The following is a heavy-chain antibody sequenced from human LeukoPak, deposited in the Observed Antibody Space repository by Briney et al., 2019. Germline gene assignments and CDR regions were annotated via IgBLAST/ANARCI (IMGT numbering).Heavy chain of an antibody. J-gene: IGHJ4*02. CDR1: GGSINNGGYY. V-gene: IGHV4-30-4*01. CDR2: IYYSGSS. Sequence: SETLSLTCTVSGGSINNGGYYWSWIRQHPGKGLEWIGYIYYSGSSYCNPSLRSRVTISVDTSKNQFSLKLSSVTAADTAVYYCARNTIAAAAFDYWGQGTLVTVSS. CDR3: ARNTIAAAAFDY. D-gene: IGHD6-13*01.